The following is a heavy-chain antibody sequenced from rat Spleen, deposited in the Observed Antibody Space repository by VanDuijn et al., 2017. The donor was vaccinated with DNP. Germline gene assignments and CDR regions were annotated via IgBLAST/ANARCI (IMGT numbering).Heavy chain of an antibody. V-gene: IGHV5-29*01. D-gene: IGHD1-12*01. CDR3: ARHRTIMPYYYAMDA. Sequence: EVQLVESGGGLVQPGRSLKLSCAASGFTFSNYYMAWVRQAPAKGLEWVATISYNGGTPYYRDSVKGRFTISRDNAKDILYLQMDGLRSEDTATYYCARHRTIMPYYYAMDAWGQGASVTVSS. CDR2: ISYNGGTP. CDR1: GFTFSNYY. J-gene: IGHJ4*01.